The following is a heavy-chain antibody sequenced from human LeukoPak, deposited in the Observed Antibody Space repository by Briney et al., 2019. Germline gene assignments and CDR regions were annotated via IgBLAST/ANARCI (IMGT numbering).Heavy chain of an antibody. CDR3: AEHGITMIGGV. Sequence: PGGSLRLSCAASGFTFSSYEMNWVRQAPGKGLEWGSYISSSGSTIYYADSVKGRFTISRDNAKNSLYLQKNSLRADDTAVYYCAEHGITMIGGVWGKGTTVTISS. V-gene: IGHV3-48*03. CDR1: GFTFSSYE. J-gene: IGHJ6*04. D-gene: IGHD3-10*02. CDR2: ISSSGSTI.